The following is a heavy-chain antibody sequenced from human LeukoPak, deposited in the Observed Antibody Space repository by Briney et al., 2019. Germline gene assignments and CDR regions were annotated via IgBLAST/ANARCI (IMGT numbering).Heavy chain of an antibody. J-gene: IGHJ4*02. CDR3: ARGGDWRRYFDY. V-gene: IGHV4-34*01. CDR2: INHSGST. Sequence: SETLSLTCAVYGGSFSGYYWSWIRQPPGKGLEWIGEINHSGSTNYNPSLKSRVTISVDTSKNQFSLKLSSVTAADTAVHYCARGGDWRRYFDYWGQGTLVTVSS. D-gene: IGHD2-21*02. CDR1: GGSFSGYY.